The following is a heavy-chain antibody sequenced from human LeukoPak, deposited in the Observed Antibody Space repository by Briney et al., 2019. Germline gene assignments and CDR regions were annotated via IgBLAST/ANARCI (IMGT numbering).Heavy chain of an antibody. CDR1: GFTFSSYS. CDR3: ARDGGSYCGGDCFDY. V-gene: IGHV3-33*01. CDR2: IWYDGSNK. J-gene: IGHJ4*02. D-gene: IGHD2-21*01. Sequence: PARSLSLSCAASGFTFSSYSWHWVRQAPGKGLEWVAVIWYDGSNKYYADSVKGRFTISRDNSKNTLYLQMNSLRAEDTAVYHCARDGGSYCGGDCFDYWGQGTLVTVSS.